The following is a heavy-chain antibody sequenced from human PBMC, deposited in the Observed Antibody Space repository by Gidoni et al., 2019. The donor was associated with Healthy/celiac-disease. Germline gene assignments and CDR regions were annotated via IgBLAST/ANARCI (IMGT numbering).Heavy chain of an antibody. Sequence: QVQLVESGGGVVPPGRSLRLSCAASGFTFSSYGMHWVRQAPGKGLAWVAVIWYDGSNKYYADSVKGRFTISRDNSKNTLYLQMNSLRAEDTAVYYCARGGEGGYYYYGMDVWGQGTTVTVSS. CDR2: IWYDGSNK. CDR3: ARGGEGGYYYYGMDV. V-gene: IGHV3-33*01. CDR1: GFTFSSYG. J-gene: IGHJ6*02. D-gene: IGHD3-16*01.